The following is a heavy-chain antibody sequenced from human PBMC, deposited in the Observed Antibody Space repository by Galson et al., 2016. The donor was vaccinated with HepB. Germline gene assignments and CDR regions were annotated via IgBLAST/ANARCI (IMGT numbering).Heavy chain of an antibody. CDR2: ISAASNT. V-gene: IGHV3-23*01. CDR3: ANYLGYGSGRPGYFHS. CDR1: GFTFSSYA. J-gene: IGHJ4*02. Sequence: SLRLSCAASGFTFSSYAMSWVRQAPGKGLEWVSVISAASNTYYTDSVKGRFTIPRDNSKTTLYLEMNSLRVEDTAVYFCANYLGYGSGRPGYFHSWGQGTLVTVSP. D-gene: IGHD3-10*01.